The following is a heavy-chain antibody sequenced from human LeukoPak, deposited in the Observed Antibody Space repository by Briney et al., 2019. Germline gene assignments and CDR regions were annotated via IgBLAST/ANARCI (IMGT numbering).Heavy chain of an antibody. CDR1: GFTFSTSG. CDR3: AKGTHFDY. Sequence: GGSLRLSCVASGFTFSTSGMHWVRQSPGKGLEWVAVISYDGSNKYYADSVKGRFTISRDKSKNTLYLQMNSLRAEDAAVYYCAKGTHFDYWGQGTLVTVSS. J-gene: IGHJ4*02. V-gene: IGHV3-30*18. CDR2: ISYDGSNK.